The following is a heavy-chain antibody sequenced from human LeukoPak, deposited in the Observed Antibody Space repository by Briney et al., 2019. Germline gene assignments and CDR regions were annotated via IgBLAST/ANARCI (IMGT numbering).Heavy chain of an antibody. CDR3: ARWGKYYYDSSGYYY. Sequence: ASLKVSCTASGYTFTGYYMHWVRQAPGQGLEWMRWIHPNSGGTKYAQRFQGRVTVTRDTSISTVYMELSRLRSDDTAVYYCARWGKYYYDSSGYYYWGQGTLVSVSS. D-gene: IGHD3-22*01. J-gene: IGHJ4*02. CDR1: GYTFTGYY. V-gene: IGHV1-2*02. CDR2: IHPNSGGT.